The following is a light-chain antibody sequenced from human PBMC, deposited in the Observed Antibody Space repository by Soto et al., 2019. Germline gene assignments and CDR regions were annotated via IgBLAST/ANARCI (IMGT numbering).Light chain of an antibody. CDR2: GAS. CDR1: QSVSTAY. V-gene: IGKV3-20*01. Sequence: EIVLTQSPGTLFLSPGERATLSCRASQSVSTAYLGWYQQKPGQAPRLLIYGASNRATGIPDRFSGSGSGTDLSLTISRLEPEDFAVYFCQQYGSSPFTFGPGTKVDIK. CDR3: QQYGSSPFT. J-gene: IGKJ3*01.